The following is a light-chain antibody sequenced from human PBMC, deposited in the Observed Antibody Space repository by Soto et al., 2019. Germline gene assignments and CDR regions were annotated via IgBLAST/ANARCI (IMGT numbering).Light chain of an antibody. V-gene: IGKV1-27*01. Sequence: GARVTITCRASQDISNYLAWYEQKPGTVPKLLIYAASTLQSGVPSRFSGSGSGTDFTLTISSLQPEDVATYYCQKYNSAPLTFGGGTKVEI. CDR2: AAS. CDR3: QKYNSAPLT. CDR1: QDISNY. J-gene: IGKJ4*01.